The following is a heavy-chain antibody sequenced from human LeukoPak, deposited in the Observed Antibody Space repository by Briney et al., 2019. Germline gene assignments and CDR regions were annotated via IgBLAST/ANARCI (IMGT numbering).Heavy chain of an antibody. CDR1: GGSISSGYY. V-gene: IGHV4-38-2*02. Sequence: SETLSLTCTVSGGSISSGYYWGWIRQPPGKGLEWIGSIYHSGSTYYNPSLKSRVTISVDTSKNQFSLQLNSVTPEDTAVYYCASGVGPTGMGYWGQGTLVTVSS. CDR2: IYHSGST. CDR3: ASGVGPTGMGY. J-gene: IGHJ4*02. D-gene: IGHD1-26*01.